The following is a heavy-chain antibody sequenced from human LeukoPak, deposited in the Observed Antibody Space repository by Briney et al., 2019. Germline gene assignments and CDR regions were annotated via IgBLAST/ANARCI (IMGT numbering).Heavy chain of an antibody. CDR2: ISPNGQNI. Sequence: GGSLRLSCAASGFTFSSYGMSWIRQAPGKGMEWVAYISPNGQNIHYADSVKGRSTISRDNAKNSLYLQMNSLRAEDTAVYYCARNGRSSIAAHSWWFDPWGQGTLVTVSS. CDR1: GFTFSSYG. CDR3: ARNGRSSIAAHSWWFDP. V-gene: IGHV3-48*04. J-gene: IGHJ5*02. D-gene: IGHD6-13*01.